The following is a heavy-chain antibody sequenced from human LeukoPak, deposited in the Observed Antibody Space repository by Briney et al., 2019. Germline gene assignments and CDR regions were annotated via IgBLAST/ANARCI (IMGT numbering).Heavy chain of an antibody. Sequence: KPSETLSLTCTVSGDSTSSYYWSWIRQPPGKGLEWIGYIYTSGGTNYIPSLKGRVTISIDTSKNQFSLKLSSVTAADSAVYYCARLTRLSTSPDRYYLDYWGQGTLVTVSS. V-gene: IGHV4-4*09. D-gene: IGHD6-6*01. J-gene: IGHJ4*02. CDR3: ARLTRLSTSPDRYYLDY. CDR2: IYTSGGT. CDR1: GDSTSSYY.